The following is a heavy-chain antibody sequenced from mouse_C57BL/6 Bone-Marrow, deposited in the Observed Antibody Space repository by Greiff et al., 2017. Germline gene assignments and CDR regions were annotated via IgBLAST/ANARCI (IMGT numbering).Heavy chain of an antibody. D-gene: IGHD2-2*01. J-gene: IGHJ4*01. Sequence: QVQLKESGAELVKPGASVKMSCKASGYTFTTYPIEWMKQNHGKSLEWIGNFHPYNDDTKYNEKFKGKATLTVEKSSSTVYLELSRLTSDDSAVYYCAILWLRRDYYAMDYWGQGTSVTVSS. CDR3: AILWLRRDYYAMDY. CDR2: FHPYNDDT. CDR1: GYTFTTYP. V-gene: IGHV1-47*01.